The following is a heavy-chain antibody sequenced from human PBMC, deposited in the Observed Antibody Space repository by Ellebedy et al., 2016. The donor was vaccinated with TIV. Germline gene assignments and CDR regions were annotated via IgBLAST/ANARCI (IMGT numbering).Heavy chain of an antibody. CDR3: VPVGDPRGSDP. CDR1: GLTLSNYW. Sequence: GESLKIPCAASGLTLSNYWMHWVRQAPGKGLMWVARINQDGSVTNYADSVQGRFTISRDNAKDTLFLEMNRLRADDTAVYYCVPVGDPRGSDPWGQGTLVTVSS. J-gene: IGHJ5*02. CDR2: INQDGSVT. V-gene: IGHV3-74*01. D-gene: IGHD3-16*01.